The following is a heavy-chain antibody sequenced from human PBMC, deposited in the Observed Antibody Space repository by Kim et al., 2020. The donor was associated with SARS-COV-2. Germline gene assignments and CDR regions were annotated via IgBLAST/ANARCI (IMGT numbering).Heavy chain of an antibody. J-gene: IGHJ4*02. CDR1: GFTFSSYT. Sequence: GGSLRLSCAASGFTFSSYTMNWVRQAPGKGLEWVSSISSSSGYIYYADSVKGRFTISRDNAKNTLYLQMNSLRAEDTAVYYCARDRGDYDFVSELYYFDYWGQGTLVTVSS. D-gene: IGHD3-3*01. V-gene: IGHV3-21*01. CDR3: ARDRGDYDFVSELYYFDY. CDR2: ISSSSGYI.